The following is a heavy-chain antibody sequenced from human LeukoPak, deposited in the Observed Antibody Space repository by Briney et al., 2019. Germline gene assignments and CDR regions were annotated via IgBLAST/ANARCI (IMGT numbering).Heavy chain of an antibody. J-gene: IGHJ3*02. Sequence: PSETLSLTCTVSGGSISSSSYYWGWIRQPPGKGLEWIGSIYYSGSTYYNPSLKSRVTISVDTSKNQFSLKLSSVTAADTAVYYCARDGVVASPGAFDIWGQGTMVTVSS. CDR2: IYYSGST. CDR1: GGSISSSSYY. CDR3: ARDGVVASPGAFDI. V-gene: IGHV4-39*07. D-gene: IGHD2-15*01.